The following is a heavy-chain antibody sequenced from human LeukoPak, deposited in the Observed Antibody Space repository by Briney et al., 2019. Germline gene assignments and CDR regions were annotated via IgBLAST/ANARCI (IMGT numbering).Heavy chain of an antibody. CDR2: MNPNSGDT. CDR1: GYTFTAYN. J-gene: IGHJ4*02. CDR3: LRGGGRSYCDY. D-gene: IGHD2-15*01. Sequence: ASVKVSCKPSGYTFTAYNIHWVRQAPGQGLEWMGWMNPNSGDTNYAQNFQGRVAMTRDTSISTAYMELSGLRSDDTAVYFCLRGGGRSYCDYWGQGTPVTVSS. V-gene: IGHV1-2*02.